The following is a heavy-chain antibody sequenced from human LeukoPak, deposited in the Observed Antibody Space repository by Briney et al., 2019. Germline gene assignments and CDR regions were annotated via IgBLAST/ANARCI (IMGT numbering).Heavy chain of an antibody. CDR3: ARSTAMGLFDY. CDR1: GGSISSGGYY. J-gene: IGHJ4*02. Sequence: SQTLSLTCTVSGGSISSGGYYWSWIRQHPGKGLEWIGYIYYSGSTYYNPSLKSRVTISVDTSKNQFSLKLSSVTAADTAVYYCARSTAMGLFDYWGQGTLVTVSS. CDR2: IYYSGST. V-gene: IGHV4-31*03. D-gene: IGHD5-18*01.